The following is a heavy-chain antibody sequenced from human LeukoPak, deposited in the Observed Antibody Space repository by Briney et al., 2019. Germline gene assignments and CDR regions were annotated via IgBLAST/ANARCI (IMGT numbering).Heavy chain of an antibody. CDR1: GYTLTELS. CDR3: ATATLVRDAFDI. J-gene: IGHJ3*02. V-gene: IGHV1-24*01. Sequence: ASVKVSCKVSGYTLTELSVHWVRQAPGKGLEWMGGFDPEDGETSYAQKFQGRVTMTEDTSTDTAYMELSSLTSEDTAVYYCATATLVRDAFDIWGQGTMVTVSS. D-gene: IGHD6-6*01. CDR2: FDPEDGET.